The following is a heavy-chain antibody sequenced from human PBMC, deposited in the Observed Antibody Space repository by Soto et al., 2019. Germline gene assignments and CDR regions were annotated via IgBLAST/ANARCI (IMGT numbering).Heavy chain of an antibody. D-gene: IGHD6-19*01. CDR2: NNHSGST. Sequence: SETLSLTCAVYGGAFSGYYSSWVRPPPGKGLGWIGGNNHSGSTNYNPSPQRRVTISVKTSKKPFSLKLSSVTAPAPAVCFFARRIIAVAGTSSYYFDYWGQGTLVTVSS. J-gene: IGHJ4*02. CDR3: ARRIIAVAGTSSYYFDY. V-gene: IGHV4-34*01. CDR1: GGAFSGYY.